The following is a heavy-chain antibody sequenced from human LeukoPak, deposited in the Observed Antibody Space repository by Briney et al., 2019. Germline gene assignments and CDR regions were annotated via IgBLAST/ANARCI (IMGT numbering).Heavy chain of an antibody. Sequence: SETLSLTCTVSGGSISSSSYYWGWIRQPPGKGLEWIGSIYYSGSTYYNPSLKSRATISVDTSKNQFSLKLSSVTAADTAVYYCAGSMAGTMAFDPWGQGTLVTVSS. V-gene: IGHV4-39*01. D-gene: IGHD6-19*01. J-gene: IGHJ5*02. CDR2: IYYSGST. CDR1: GGSISSSSYY. CDR3: AGSMAGTMAFDP.